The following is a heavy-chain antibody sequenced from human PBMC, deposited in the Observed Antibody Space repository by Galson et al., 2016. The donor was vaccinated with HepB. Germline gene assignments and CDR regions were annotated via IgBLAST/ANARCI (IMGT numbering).Heavy chain of an antibody. Sequence: SLRLSCAASGFTFSTFEMNWVRQAPGKGPEWVSFISSIGTTKYYSDSVKGRFTISRDNAKNSLYLQMNSLRAEDTAVYYCVRYGVIDAFDVWGQGTLVTVSS. D-gene: IGHD3-10*01. J-gene: IGHJ3*01. V-gene: IGHV3-48*03. CDR1: GFTFSTFE. CDR3: VRYGVIDAFDV. CDR2: ISSIGTTK.